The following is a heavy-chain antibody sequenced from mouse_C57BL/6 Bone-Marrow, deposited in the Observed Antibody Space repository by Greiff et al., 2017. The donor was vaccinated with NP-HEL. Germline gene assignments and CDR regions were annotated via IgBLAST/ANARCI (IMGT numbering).Heavy chain of an antibody. CDR1: GYTFTSYW. Sequence: QVQLKQSGAELVKPGASVKLSCKASGYTFTSYWMHWVKQRPGQGLEWIGMIHPNSGSTNYNEKFKSKATLTVDQSSSTAYMQLSSLTSEDSAVYYCARPFYGSSIFWFAYWGQGTLVTVSA. V-gene: IGHV1-64*01. CDR3: ARPFYGSSIFWFAY. D-gene: IGHD1-1*01. CDR2: IHPNSGST. J-gene: IGHJ3*01.